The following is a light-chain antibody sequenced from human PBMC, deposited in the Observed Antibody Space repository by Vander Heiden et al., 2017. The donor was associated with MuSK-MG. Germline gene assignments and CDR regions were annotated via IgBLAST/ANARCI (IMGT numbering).Light chain of an antibody. J-gene: IGLJ2*01. CDR2: QDT. V-gene: IGLV3-1*01. CDR3: QAWDSSTVV. Sequence: SYELPQPPSVSGPPGQTASITCSGDKLGDKYACWYQQKPGQSPVLVIYQDTKRPSGIPERFSGSNSGNTATLTISGTQAMDEADYYCQAWDSSTVVFGGGTKLTVL. CDR1: KLGDKY.